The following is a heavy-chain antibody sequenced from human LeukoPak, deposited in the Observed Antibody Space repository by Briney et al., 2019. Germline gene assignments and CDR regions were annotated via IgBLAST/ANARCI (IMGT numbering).Heavy chain of an antibody. Sequence: ERSLRLSCAASGFTFSIYAMHWVRQAPGKGLEWVAVISYDASNKYYADSVKGRFTISRDNSKNTLYLQMNSLRAEDTAVYYCARVRGDDKYSSGWYLDYWGQGTLVTVSS. V-gene: IGHV3-30-3*01. CDR1: GFTFSIYA. CDR3: ARVRGDDKYSSGWYLDY. CDR2: ISYDASNK. J-gene: IGHJ4*02. D-gene: IGHD6-19*01.